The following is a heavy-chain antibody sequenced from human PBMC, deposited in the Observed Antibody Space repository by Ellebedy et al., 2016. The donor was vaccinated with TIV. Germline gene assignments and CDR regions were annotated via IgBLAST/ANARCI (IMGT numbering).Heavy chain of an antibody. J-gene: IGHJ3*02. Sequence: GESLKISCKGSGYSFTSYWIGWVRQMPGKGLEWMGIIYPGDSDTRYSPSFQGQVTISADKSISTAYLQWSSLKASDTAMYYCARDCGGDFDGCGDAFDIWGQGTMVTVSS. D-gene: IGHD2-21*02. CDR2: IYPGDSDT. CDR3: ARDCGGDFDGCGDAFDI. V-gene: IGHV5-51*01. CDR1: GYSFTSYW.